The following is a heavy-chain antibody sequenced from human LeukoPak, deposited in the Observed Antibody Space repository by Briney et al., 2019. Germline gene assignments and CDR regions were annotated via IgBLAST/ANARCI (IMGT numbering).Heavy chain of an antibody. CDR1: GFTFSIYA. Sequence: GGSLRLSCAASGFTFSIYAMSWVRQAPGKGLEWVSAIYSGGSTYYADSVKGRFTISRDNSKNTLYLQMNSLRAEDTAVYYCARGGGSGSFNLDYWGQGTLVTVSS. CDR2: IYSGGST. D-gene: IGHD3-10*01. V-gene: IGHV3-66*01. CDR3: ARGGGSGSFNLDY. J-gene: IGHJ4*02.